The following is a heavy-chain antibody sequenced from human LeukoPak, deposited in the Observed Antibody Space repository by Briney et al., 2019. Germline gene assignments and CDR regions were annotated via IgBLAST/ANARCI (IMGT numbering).Heavy chain of an antibody. J-gene: IGHJ4*02. CDR3: VTHEVTVITRSTFDY. CDR1: GFTVISNY. D-gene: IGHD4-23*01. Sequence: GGSLRLSCAASGFTVISNYMSWVRQAPGKGLEWVANVKPDESEKYYGDSVKGRFTISRDNAKNSLYLQMHSLRVDDTAVYYCVTHEVTVITRSTFDYWGQGTLLTVSS. V-gene: IGHV3-7*01. CDR2: VKPDESEK.